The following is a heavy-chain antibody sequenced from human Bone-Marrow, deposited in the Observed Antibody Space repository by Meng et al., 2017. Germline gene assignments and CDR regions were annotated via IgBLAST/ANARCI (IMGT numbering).Heavy chain of an antibody. D-gene: IGHD6-13*01. CDR2: INPKSGDT. Sequence: ASVKVSCKASGYTFPDYWLHWVRRAPGQGLEWMGRINPKSGDTHYAQKFQGRVTMTRDTSTTTVYMELSSLRSEDTAVYYCARADSAAAGTPAYFQHWGQGTLSPSPQ. CDR1: GYTFPDYW. V-gene: IGHV1-2*06. CDR3: ARADSAAAGTPAYFQH. J-gene: IGHJ1*01.